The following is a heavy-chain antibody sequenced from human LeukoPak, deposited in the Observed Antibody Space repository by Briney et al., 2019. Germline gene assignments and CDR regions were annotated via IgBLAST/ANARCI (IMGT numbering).Heavy chain of an antibody. D-gene: IGHD4-23*01. CDR1: GFTFSSQW. J-gene: IGHJ3*02. CDR3: ARGGYGANDDAFDI. Sequence: GGSLRLSCAASGFTFSSQWMSWVRQAPGKGLEWVSYISSSTNTIYYADSVKGRFTISRGNAKNSLFLQMNSLRDEDTAVYYCARGGYGANDDAFDIWGQGTMVTVSS. V-gene: IGHV3-48*02. CDR2: ISSSTNTI.